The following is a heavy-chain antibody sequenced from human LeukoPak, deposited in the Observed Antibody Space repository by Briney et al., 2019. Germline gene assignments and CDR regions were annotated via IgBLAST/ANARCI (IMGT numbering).Heavy chain of an antibody. D-gene: IGHD3-10*01. V-gene: IGHV3-23*01. CDR2: ISGSGASK. CDR3: ARFGGFDY. J-gene: IGHJ4*02. Sequence: GRSLRLSCAASGFTFNNSVMSWVRQAPGKGLEWVSGISGSGASKVYADSVRGRFTISRDNSKNTLYLQMNSLGAADTAVYYCARFGGFDYWGQETLVTVSS. CDR1: GFTFNNSV.